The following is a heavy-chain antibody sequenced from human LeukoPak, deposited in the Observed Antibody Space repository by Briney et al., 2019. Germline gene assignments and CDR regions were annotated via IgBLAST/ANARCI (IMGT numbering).Heavy chain of an antibody. V-gene: IGHV3-30-3*01. CDR2: ISYHGNNE. Sequence: GRSLRLSCAASGFTFSSYAMHWVRQGPGKGLEWVGTISYHGNNEYYADSVKGRFTISRDNSKNTLYLQMNSLRTEDTAAYYCGRDRVQLWNYGRDVGGQGTTVTVS. D-gene: IGHD1-1*01. CDR3: GRDRVQLWNYGRDV. CDR1: GFTFSSYA. J-gene: IGHJ6*02.